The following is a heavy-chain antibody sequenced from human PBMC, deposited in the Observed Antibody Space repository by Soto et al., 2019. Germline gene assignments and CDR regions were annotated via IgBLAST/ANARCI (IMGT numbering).Heavy chain of an antibody. V-gene: IGHV1-18*01. Sequence: QVQVVQSGAEVKKPGASVKVSCKASGYTFTSYGISWVRQAPGQGLEWMGWISAYNGNTKYAQKLQGRLTXTXHTSTSTAYMELRSLRSDDTAVYYCARDLTPGVVDHWGQGTLVTVSS. D-gene: IGHD3-22*01. CDR2: ISAYNGNT. CDR1: GYTFTSYG. J-gene: IGHJ4*02. CDR3: ARDLTPGVVDH.